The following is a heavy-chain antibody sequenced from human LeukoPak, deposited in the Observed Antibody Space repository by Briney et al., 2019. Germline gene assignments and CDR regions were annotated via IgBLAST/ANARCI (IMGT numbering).Heavy chain of an antibody. Sequence: GASVRVSCKASGYTFTGYYMHWVRQAPGQGLEWMGRINPNSGGTNYAQKFQGRVTMTRDTSISTAYMELSRLRSDDTAVYYCASGDIVVVPAAIQPVDYWGQGTLVIVSS. J-gene: IGHJ4*02. CDR3: ASGDIVVVPAAIQPVDY. V-gene: IGHV1-2*06. CDR1: GYTFTGYY. CDR2: INPNSGGT. D-gene: IGHD2-2*01.